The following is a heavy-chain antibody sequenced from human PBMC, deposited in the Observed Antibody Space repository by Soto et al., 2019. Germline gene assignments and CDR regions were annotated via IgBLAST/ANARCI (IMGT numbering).Heavy chain of an antibody. CDR2: FIPVVAMA. J-gene: IGHJ6*04. D-gene: IGHD1-1*01. CDR1: GGTLSSFA. CDR3: ANGHDNYFCYGMDV. Sequence: QVQLVQSGSEVKKPGSSVRVSCKTSGGTLSSFAISWVRQAPGQGLEWVGTFIPVVAMAKYGQNFQGRVTITADQSTNTLFMELSSLTSEDTVIYYCANGHDNYFCYGMDVWGGGATGAVAS. V-gene: IGHV1-69*04.